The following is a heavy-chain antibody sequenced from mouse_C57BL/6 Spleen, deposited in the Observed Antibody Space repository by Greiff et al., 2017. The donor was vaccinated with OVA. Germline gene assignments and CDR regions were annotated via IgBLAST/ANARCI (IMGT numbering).Heavy chain of an antibody. J-gene: IGHJ3*01. Sequence: EVMLVESGEGLVKPGGSLKLSCAASGFTFSSYAMSWVRQTPEKRLEWVAYISSGGDYIYYADTVKGPFTISRDNARNTLYLQMSSLKSEDTAMYYCTRDGRYPAWFAYWGQGTLVTVSA. CDR2: ISSGGDYI. D-gene: IGHD1-1*01. CDR3: TRDGRYPAWFAY. V-gene: IGHV5-9-1*02. CDR1: GFTFSSYA.